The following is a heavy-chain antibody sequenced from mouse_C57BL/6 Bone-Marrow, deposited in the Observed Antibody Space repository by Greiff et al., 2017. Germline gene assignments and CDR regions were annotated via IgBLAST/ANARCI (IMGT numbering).Heavy chain of an antibody. Sequence: VQLVESGPGLVAPSQSLSITCTVSGFSLTSYAISWVRQPPGKGLAWLGVIWTGGGANDNSALKSRLSISKDNSKSSAFLKMNSLQTDDSAMYYCARNTRYYGNPDWFAYWGQGTLVTVSA. J-gene: IGHJ3*01. CDR1: GFSLTSYA. CDR2: IWTGGGA. CDR3: ARNTRYYGNPDWFAY. D-gene: IGHD2-1*01. V-gene: IGHV2-9-1*01.